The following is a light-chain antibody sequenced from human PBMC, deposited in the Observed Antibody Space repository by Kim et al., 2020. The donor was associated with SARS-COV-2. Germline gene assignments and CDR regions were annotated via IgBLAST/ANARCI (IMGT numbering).Light chain of an antibody. CDR2: YDS. Sequence: SYELTQPPSVSVAPGKTARITCGGNNIGNKSVHWYQQKPGQAPVLVIYYDSDRPSGIPERFSGSNSGNTATLTISRVEAGDEADYYCQVWDSSSDPWVFGGGTKLTVL. CDR3: QVWDSSSDPWV. J-gene: IGLJ3*02. V-gene: IGLV3-21*04. CDR1: NIGNKS.